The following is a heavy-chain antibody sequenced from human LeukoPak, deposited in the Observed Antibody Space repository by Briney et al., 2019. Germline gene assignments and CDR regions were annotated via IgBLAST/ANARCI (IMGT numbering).Heavy chain of an antibody. J-gene: IGHJ4*02. CDR1: GFTFSSYS. CDR3: ARDSYGNSGYYYVSDY. V-gene: IGHV3-48*02. Sequence: GGSLRPSCAASGFTFSSYSLSWVRQAPRKGLEWVSYISSSSTTIYYADSVKGRFTISRDNAKNLLYLQMNSLRDEDTAVYYCARDSYGNSGYYYVSDYWGQGTLVTVSS. D-gene: IGHD3-22*01. CDR2: ISSSSTTI.